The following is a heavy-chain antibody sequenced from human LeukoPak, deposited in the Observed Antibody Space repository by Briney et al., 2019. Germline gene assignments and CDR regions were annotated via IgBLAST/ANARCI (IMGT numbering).Heavy chain of an antibody. Sequence: SETLSLTCTVSGGSISSNYWSWIRQPPGKGLEWIGYIYYSGSTNYNPSLKSRVTISVDTSKNQLSLKLSSVTAADTAVYFCVRGGWSLDYWGQGTLVTVSS. J-gene: IGHJ4*02. CDR3: VRGGWSLDY. CDR2: IYYSGST. V-gene: IGHV4-59*12. CDR1: GGSISSNY. D-gene: IGHD2-15*01.